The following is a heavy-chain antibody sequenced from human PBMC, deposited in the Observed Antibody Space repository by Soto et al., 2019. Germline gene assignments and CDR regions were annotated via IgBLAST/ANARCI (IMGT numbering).Heavy chain of an antibody. V-gene: IGHV1-69*12. J-gene: IGHJ6*02. CDR1: GGTFSSYA. CDR3: ARDNDRLQLGGNYYYILDV. D-gene: IGHD4-4*01. CDR2: IIPLFRTP. Sequence: QVHLVQSGAEVKEPGSSVKVSCKASGGTFSSYAISWLRQAPGQGLEWMGGIIPLFRTPDYAQKFQGRVTITADESTSTAYMELSSLGSEDTAVYYCARDNDRLQLGGNYYYILDVWGQGTTVTVSS.